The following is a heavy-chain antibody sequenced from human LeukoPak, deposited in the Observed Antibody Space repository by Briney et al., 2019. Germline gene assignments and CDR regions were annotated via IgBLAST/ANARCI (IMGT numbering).Heavy chain of an antibody. J-gene: IGHJ4*02. CDR2: IYISGST. CDR3: ARWTTLVRGFDY. D-gene: IGHD3-10*01. Sequence: SETLSLTCTVSGGSISTYYWSWIRQPAGKGLEWIGRIYISGSTNYNPSLKSQVSMSVDTSKNHVSLKLSSVTAADTAVYYCARWTTLVRGFDYWGQGTLVTVSS. V-gene: IGHV4-4*07. CDR1: GGSISTYY.